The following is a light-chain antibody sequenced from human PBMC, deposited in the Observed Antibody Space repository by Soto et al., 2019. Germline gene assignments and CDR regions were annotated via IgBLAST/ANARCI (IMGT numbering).Light chain of an antibody. V-gene: IGKV1-9*01. Sequence: IQLTQSPSSLSASVGDRVTISCRASQGNNSFVAGYQQKSGKAPKLLIYAASTLQSGVPSRFSGSGSGTDFTLTISSLQPEDFATYYCQQLNDRRFSFGQGTKLDIK. CDR3: QQLNDRRFS. CDR2: AAS. J-gene: IGKJ2*01. CDR1: QGNNSF.